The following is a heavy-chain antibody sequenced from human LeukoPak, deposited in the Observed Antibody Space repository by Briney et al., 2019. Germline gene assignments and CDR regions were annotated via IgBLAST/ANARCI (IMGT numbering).Heavy chain of an antibody. Sequence: GASVKVSCKASGGTFSSYAISWVRQAPGQGLEWMGRIIPILGIANYAQKFQGRVTITADKSTSTAYMELSSLRSEDTAVYYCARGPCSGGSCYTANWLDPWGQGTLVTVSS. D-gene: IGHD2-15*01. V-gene: IGHV1-69*04. CDR3: ARGPCSGGSCYTANWLDP. J-gene: IGHJ5*02. CDR2: IIPILGIA. CDR1: GGTFSSYA.